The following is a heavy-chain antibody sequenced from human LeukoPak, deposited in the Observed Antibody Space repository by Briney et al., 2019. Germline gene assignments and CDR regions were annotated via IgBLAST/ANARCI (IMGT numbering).Heavy chain of an antibody. J-gene: IGHJ4*02. D-gene: IGHD1-26*01. CDR1: GFPFTSYS. V-gene: IGHV3-23*01. CDR3: AKGGKWDVTPFDY. Sequence: PGGSLRLSCAASGFPFTSYSMNWVRQAPGKGLEWVSTISGGGGSTYYADSVKGRFTISRDNSKITLYLQVNSLRAEDTAVYYCAKGGKWDVTPFDYWGQGTLVTVSS. CDR2: ISGGGGST.